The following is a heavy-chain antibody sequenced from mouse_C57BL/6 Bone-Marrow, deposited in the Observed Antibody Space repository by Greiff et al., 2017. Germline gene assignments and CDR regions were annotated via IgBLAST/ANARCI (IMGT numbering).Heavy chain of an antibody. CDR3: ARRDYGNYWYFDV. J-gene: IGHJ1*03. CDR1: GFTFRSYG. V-gene: IGHV5-6*02. Sequence: EVKLVESGGDLVKPGGSLKLSCAASGFTFRSYGMSWVRQTPDKRLEWVATISSGGSYTYYPDSVKGRFTISRDNAKNTLYLKMSSLKSEDTAMYYCARRDYGNYWYFDVWGTGTTVTVSS. D-gene: IGHD2-1*01. CDR2: ISSGGSYT.